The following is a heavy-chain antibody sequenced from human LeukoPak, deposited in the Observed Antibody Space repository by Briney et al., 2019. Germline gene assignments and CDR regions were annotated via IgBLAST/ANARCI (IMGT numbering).Heavy chain of an antibody. CDR3: AKQQLTNLDANFDY. CDR2: IIPIFGTA. CDR1: GGTFSSYA. V-gene: IGHV1-69*13. J-gene: IGHJ4*02. D-gene: IGHD1-1*01. Sequence: ASVKVSCKASGGTFSSYAISWVRQAPGQGLEWMGGIIPIFGTANYAQKFQGRVTITADESTSTAYMELSSLRSEDTAVYYCAKQQLTNLDANFDYWGQGNLVTVSS.